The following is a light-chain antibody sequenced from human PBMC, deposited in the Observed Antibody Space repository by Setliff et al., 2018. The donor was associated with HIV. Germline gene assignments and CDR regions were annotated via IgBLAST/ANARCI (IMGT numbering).Light chain of an antibody. CDR3: QSYDSSLSGWV. J-gene: IGLJ3*02. CDR2: DVS. Sequence: QSALTQPASVSGSPGQSITISCIGTSSDVGGYNYVSWYQQLPGKAPKPMIYDVSNRPSGVSNRFSGSKSGTSPSLAITGLQAEDEADYYCQSYDSSLSGWVFGGGTKVTVL. V-gene: IGLV2-14*01. CDR1: SSDVGGYNY.